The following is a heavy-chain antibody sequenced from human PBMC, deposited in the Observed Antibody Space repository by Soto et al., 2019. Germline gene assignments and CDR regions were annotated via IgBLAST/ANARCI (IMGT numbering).Heavy chain of an antibody. Sequence: EVQLVESGGGLAKPGGPLRLPFAASCFRSSRYGMSWVRQPPGRGREWVSSISMTTSYVYYADSVKGRFSISRDNAKKILYLEMYALRTEDTAVYYCARDPSEGRVGNWFESWGQGTLVTVSS. J-gene: IGHJ5*01. CDR3: ARDPSEGRVGNWFES. CDR1: CFRSSRYG. D-gene: IGHD2-2*01. V-gene: IGHV3-21*01. CDR2: ISMTTSYV.